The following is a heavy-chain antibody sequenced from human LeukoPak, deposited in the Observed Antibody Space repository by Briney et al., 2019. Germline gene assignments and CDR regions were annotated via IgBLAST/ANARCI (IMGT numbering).Heavy chain of an antibody. V-gene: IGHV3-23*01. D-gene: IGHD2-8*01. CDR1: GFTFSSYA. CDR3: AKRANTEKSSVLMAYAINGYYFDY. J-gene: IGHJ4*02. Sequence: PGGSLRLSCAASGFTFSSYAMSWVRQAPGKGLEWVSAISGSGGSTYYADSVKGRFTISRDNSKNTLYLQMNSLRAEDTAVYYCAKRANTEKSSVLMAYAINGYYFDYWGQGTLVTVSS. CDR2: ISGSGGST.